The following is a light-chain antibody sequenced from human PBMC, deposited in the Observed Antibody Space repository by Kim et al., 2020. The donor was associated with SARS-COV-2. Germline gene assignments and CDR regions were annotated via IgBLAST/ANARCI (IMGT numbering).Light chain of an antibody. J-gene: IGKJ2*01. Sequence: LSPGERATPSCSASQSVSGNYLAWYQQNPGQAPRLLIYGTSTRATGIADRFSGSGSGTDFTLTISRLEPEDFAVYYCQQYVSSTGTFGQGTKLEI. CDR1: QSVSGNY. CDR2: GTS. V-gene: IGKV3-20*01. CDR3: QQYVSSTGT.